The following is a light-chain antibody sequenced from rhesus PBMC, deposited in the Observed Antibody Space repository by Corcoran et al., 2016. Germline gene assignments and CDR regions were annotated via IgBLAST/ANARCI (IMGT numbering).Light chain of an antibody. J-gene: IGKJ1*01. CDR3: QQYDSRPWT. CDR1: QGISSW. Sequence: DIQMTQSPSSLSASVGDTVTITCRASQGISSWLAWYQQKPGKAPKLLIYKASSLQSGVPSRFSGSRAGTDVTLTISSLQSEDVATYYCQQYDSRPWTFGQGTKVDIK. V-gene: IGKV1-22*01. CDR2: KAS.